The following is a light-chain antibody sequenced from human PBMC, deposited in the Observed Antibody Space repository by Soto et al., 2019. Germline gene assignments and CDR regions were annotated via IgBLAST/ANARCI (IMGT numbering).Light chain of an antibody. CDR1: YSVTSDF. V-gene: IGKV3-20*01. CDR3: QQYVISVT. J-gene: IGKJ5*01. CDR2: VAS. Sequence: DIVLTQSPDTLSLSRGESATLSCRASYSVTSDFLAWYHQKPGQAPRLLIYVASRRASGIPERFSGSGSGTDFTLTISRLEPQDSAMYYCQQYVISVTFGQGTRLEIK.